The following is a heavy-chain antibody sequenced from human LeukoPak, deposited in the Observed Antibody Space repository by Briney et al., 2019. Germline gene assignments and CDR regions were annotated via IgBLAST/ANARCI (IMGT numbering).Heavy chain of an antibody. J-gene: IGHJ4*02. Sequence: GESLRLSCAASGSMFSSYAMTWVRQAPGKGLEWVSSISGSGEFTDYADSVKGRFTISRDNPENTVYLQMSSLRVDDTATYFCAKVGYGDLDHWGQGVLVPVSS. CDR2: ISGSGEFT. CDR3: AKVGYGDLDH. V-gene: IGHV3-23*01. CDR1: GSMFSSYA. D-gene: IGHD4-17*01.